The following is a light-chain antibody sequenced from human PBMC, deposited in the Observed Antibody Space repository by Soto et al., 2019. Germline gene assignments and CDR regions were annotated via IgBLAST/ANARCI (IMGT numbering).Light chain of an antibody. CDR1: QSVSSSS. J-gene: IGKJ1*01. Sequence: EIVMTQSPATLSVSPGERATLSCTSSQSVSSSSLAWYQQKRGQAPRLLIHDAYSRATGITDRFSGSGSGTDFTLTISRLEPEDFAVYYCQQYGSSPRTFGQGTKVDIK. CDR3: QQYGSSPRT. CDR2: DAY. V-gene: IGKV3-20*01.